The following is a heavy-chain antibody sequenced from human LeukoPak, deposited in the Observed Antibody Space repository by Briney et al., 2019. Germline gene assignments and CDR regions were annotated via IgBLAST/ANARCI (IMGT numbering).Heavy chain of an antibody. D-gene: IGHD6-19*01. CDR3: ARILHVSGWSIDY. CDR1: GFTFRTYW. J-gene: IGHJ4*02. CDR2: INQDERDR. V-gene: IGHV3-7*01. Sequence: GGSLRLSCAASGFTFRTYWMSWVRQAPGKGLEWVANINQDERDRYYVDSVKGRFTISRDNAKNSVYLQMNSLRAEDTAVYYCARILHVSGWSIDYWGQGALVTVSS.